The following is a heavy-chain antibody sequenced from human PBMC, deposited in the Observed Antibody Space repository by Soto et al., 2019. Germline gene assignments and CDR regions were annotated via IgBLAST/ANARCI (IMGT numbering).Heavy chain of an antibody. CDR1: GCTFTSYG. J-gene: IGHJ4*02. V-gene: IGHV1-18*04. CDR3: ARDFLNYYDSSGYYCYFDY. CDR2: ISAYNGNT. Sequence: ASVKVSCKASGCTFTSYGISWVRQAPGQGLEWMGWISAYNGNTNYAQKLQGRVTMTTDTSTSTAYMELRSLRSDDTAVYYCARDFLNYYDSSGYYCYFDYWGQGTLVTVSS. D-gene: IGHD3-22*01.